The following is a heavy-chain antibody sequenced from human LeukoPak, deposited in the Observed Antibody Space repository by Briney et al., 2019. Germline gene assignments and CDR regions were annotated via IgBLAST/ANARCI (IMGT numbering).Heavy chain of an antibody. CDR3: ARDGSALSYDY. Sequence: AGGSLRLSYAASGFTFSSYAMYWVRQAPGKGLEWVAVISYDGSNKFYAESVKGRFTISRDNSKNTLYLQMNSLRVEDTAVYYCARDGSALSYDYWGREPWSPSPQ. V-gene: IGHV3-30-3*01. CDR2: ISYDGSNK. J-gene: IGHJ4*02. D-gene: IGHD1-26*01. CDR1: GFTFSSYA.